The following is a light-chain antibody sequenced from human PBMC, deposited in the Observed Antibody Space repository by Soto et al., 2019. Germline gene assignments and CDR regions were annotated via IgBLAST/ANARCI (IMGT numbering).Light chain of an antibody. V-gene: IGKV3D-20*01. J-gene: IGKJ4*01. CDR1: QSVRNSY. CDR2: DGS. Sequence: ELVLTQSPVTLSLSPGDRATLSCGASQSVRNSYVAWYQQKAGLAPRLLIYDGSSRVSGIPDRFSGSGSGADCTLTSSRLEPEDSAVYYCQEYDNSAPLSFGGGTKVEMK. CDR3: QEYDNSAPLS.